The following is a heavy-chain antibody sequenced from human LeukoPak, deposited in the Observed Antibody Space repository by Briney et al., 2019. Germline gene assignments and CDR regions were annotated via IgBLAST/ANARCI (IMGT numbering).Heavy chain of an antibody. Sequence: SETLSLTCTVSGGSISSYYWSWIRQPPGKGLEWIGYIYYSGSTNYNPSLKSRVTISVDTSKNQLSLKLSSVTAADTAVYYCAREREGDFDYWGQGTLVTVSS. CDR1: GGSISSYY. D-gene: IGHD5-24*01. CDR2: IYYSGST. CDR3: AREREGDFDY. V-gene: IGHV4-59*01. J-gene: IGHJ4*02.